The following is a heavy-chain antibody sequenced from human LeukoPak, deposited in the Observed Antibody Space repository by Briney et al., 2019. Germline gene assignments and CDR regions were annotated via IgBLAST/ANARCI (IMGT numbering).Heavy chain of an antibody. CDR2: INHSGGT. CDR3: ALFEVVVGSTQDF. D-gene: IGHD2-15*01. Sequence: PSETLSLTCAVYGGSFSSYCWNWIRQPPGKGLEWIAEINHSGGTKYKPSLKSRVTISVDRSKNQFSLKLSSVTAADTAVYYCALFEVVVGSTQDFWGQGTLVTVSS. J-gene: IGHJ4*02. V-gene: IGHV4-34*01. CDR1: GGSFSSYC.